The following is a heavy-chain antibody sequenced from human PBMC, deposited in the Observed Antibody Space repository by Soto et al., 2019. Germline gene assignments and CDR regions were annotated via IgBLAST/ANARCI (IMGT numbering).Heavy chain of an antibody. CDR2: ISGSGGST. V-gene: IGHV3-23*01. D-gene: IGHD3-3*01. CDR1: GFTFSSYA. Sequence: PGGSLRLSCAASGFTFSSYAMSWVRQAPGKGLEWVSAISGSGGSTYYADSVKGRFTISRDNSKNTLYLQMNSLRAEDTAVYYCAKENGANYDFWSGYQIYYFDYWGQGTLVTVSS. J-gene: IGHJ4*02. CDR3: AKENGANYDFWSGYQIYYFDY.